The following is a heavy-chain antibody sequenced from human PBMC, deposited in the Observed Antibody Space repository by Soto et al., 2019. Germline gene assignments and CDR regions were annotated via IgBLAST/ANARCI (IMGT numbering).Heavy chain of an antibody. CDR3: ARDICSGGSCYSELFDY. Sequence: EVQLVESGGGLVQPGGSLRLSCAASGFTFSSYWMSWVRQAPGKGLEWVANIKQDGSEKYYVDSVKGRFTISRDNAKNSLYLQMNSLRAEDTAVYYCARDICSGGSCYSELFDYWGQGTLVTVSS. V-gene: IGHV3-7*01. CDR2: IKQDGSEK. J-gene: IGHJ4*02. CDR1: GFTFSSYW. D-gene: IGHD2-15*01.